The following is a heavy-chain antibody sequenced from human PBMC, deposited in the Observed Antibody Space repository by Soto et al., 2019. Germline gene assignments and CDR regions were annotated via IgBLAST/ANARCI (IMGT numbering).Heavy chain of an antibody. CDR3: ASSGQWESYLEP. J-gene: IGHJ5*02. CDR2: INPSSGSK. CDR1: GYSFSDSY. Sequence: QVQQVQSGPQVRKPGASVKISCKASGYSFSDSYMHWVRQAPGQGLEWMGLINPSSGSKISAEKFQGRFTMSRDTSTSTVNMELNSLTSEDTAVYYCASSGQWESYLEPWGQGTLVTISS. V-gene: IGHV1-46*01. D-gene: IGHD1-26*01.